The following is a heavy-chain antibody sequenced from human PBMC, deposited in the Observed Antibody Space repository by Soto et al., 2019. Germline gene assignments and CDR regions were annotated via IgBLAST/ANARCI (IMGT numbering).Heavy chain of an antibody. CDR2: ISGSGDTT. V-gene: IGHV3-23*01. CDR1: GFTFSSYA. D-gene: IGHD3-22*01. CDR3: AKLYHYGGSPYSTFYS. Sequence: GGSLRLSCAASGFTFSSYAMSWVRQAPGKGLEWVSAISGSGDTTYYADSMKGRVAISRDNSKSTLYLQMSSLRGEDTAVYYCAKLYHYGGSPYSTFYSWGQGSLVPVSS. J-gene: IGHJ4*02.